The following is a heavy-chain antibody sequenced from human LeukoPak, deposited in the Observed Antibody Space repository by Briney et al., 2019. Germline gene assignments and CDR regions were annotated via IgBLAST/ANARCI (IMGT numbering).Heavy chain of an antibody. CDR2: IYTSGST. CDR3: ARSAHGGNAGVFDY. Sequence: SETLSLTCTVSGGYISSYYWSWIRQPAGKALEWIGHIYTSGSTNYNPSLKSPVTMSVDTSKNQFSLKLNSVTAADTAVYYCARSAHGGNAGVFDYWGQGTLVTVSS. J-gene: IGHJ4*02. CDR1: GGYISSYY. D-gene: IGHD4-23*01. V-gene: IGHV4-4*07.